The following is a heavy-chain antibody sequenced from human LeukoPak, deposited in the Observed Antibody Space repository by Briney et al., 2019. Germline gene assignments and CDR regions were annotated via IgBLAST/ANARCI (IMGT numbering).Heavy chain of an antibody. V-gene: IGHV3-74*01. CDR3: ARRSAAKDAFDI. Sequence: GGSLRLSCAASEFTFSSYWMHWVRQAPGKGLVWVSRINSDGGSTSYTDSVKGRFTISRDNAKNTLYLQMNSLRAEDTAVYYCARRSAAKDAFDIWGQGTKVTVSS. D-gene: IGHD6-25*01. CDR1: EFTFSSYW. CDR2: INSDGGST. J-gene: IGHJ3*02.